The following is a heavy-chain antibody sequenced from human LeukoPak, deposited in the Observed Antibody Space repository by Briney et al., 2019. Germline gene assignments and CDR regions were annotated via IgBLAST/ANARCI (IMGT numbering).Heavy chain of an antibody. CDR2: INPNSGGT. CDR1: GYTFTGYY. CDR3: AKHLEYCSGGSCRAFDY. V-gene: IGHV1-2*02. D-gene: IGHD2-15*01. J-gene: IGHJ4*02. Sequence: GASVKVSCKASGYTFTGYYMHWVRQAPGQGLEWMGWINPNSGGTNYAQKFQGRVIMTRDTSISTAYMELSRLRSDDTAVYYCAKHLEYCSGGSCRAFDYWGQGTLVTVSS.